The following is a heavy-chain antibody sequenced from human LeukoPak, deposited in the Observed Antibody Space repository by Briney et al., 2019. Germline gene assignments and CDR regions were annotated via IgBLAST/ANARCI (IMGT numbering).Heavy chain of an antibody. CDR3: ASDYDSSGYPPY. D-gene: IGHD3-22*01. V-gene: IGHV4-34*01. J-gene: IGHJ4*02. CDR1: GGSFSGYY. CDR2: INHSGST. Sequence: SETLSLTCAVYGGSFSGYYWSWIRQPPGKGLEWIGEINHSGSTNYNPSLKSRVTISVDTSKNQFSLKLSSVTAADTAVYYCASDYDSSGYPPYWGQGTLVTVSS.